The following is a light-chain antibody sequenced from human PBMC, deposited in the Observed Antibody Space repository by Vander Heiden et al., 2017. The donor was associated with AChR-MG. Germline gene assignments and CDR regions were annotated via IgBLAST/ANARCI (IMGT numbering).Light chain of an antibody. CDR1: QSVSSSY. CDR3: QQDGSSPPDT. V-gene: IGKV3-20*01. J-gene: IGKJ3*01. Sequence: EIVLTPSPGTLSLFPGERATLSCRASQSVSSSYLAWYQQKPGQAPRLLIYGASSRATGIPDRFSGSGYGTDFTLTISRLEPEDFAVYYCQQDGSSPPDTFGHRTKVDIK. CDR2: GAS.